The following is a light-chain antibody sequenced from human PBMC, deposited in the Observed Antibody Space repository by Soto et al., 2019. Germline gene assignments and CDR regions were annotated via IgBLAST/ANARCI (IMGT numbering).Light chain of an antibody. CDR1: RSNIGINA. V-gene: IGLV1-44*01. J-gene: IGLJ2*01. CDR2: ANN. CDR3: AAWDDSLNALV. Sequence: QSVLTQPHSVSGTPGQRVSISCSGSRSNIGINAVDWYHQLPGTAPKVLIYANNQRPSGVPDRSSGSKSGTSASLAINGLQSDDEAHYYCAAWDDSLNALVFGGGTKLTVL.